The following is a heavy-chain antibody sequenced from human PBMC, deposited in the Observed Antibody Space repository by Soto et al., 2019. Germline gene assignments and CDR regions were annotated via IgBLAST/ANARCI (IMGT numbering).Heavy chain of an antibody. CDR1: GYLFTHYG. D-gene: IGHD4-4*01. CDR3: ARDTVTGRQQDY. J-gene: IGHJ4*02. Sequence: QVQLVQSGAEVKKPGASVKVSCKASGYLFTHYGLSWVRQAPGQGLEWMGWISGYNGETNHARKFQDRVTMTIETSTATAYMELGSLTSDDTAIYYCARDTVTGRQQDYWGQGTLVTVSS. V-gene: IGHV1-18*01. CDR2: ISGYNGET.